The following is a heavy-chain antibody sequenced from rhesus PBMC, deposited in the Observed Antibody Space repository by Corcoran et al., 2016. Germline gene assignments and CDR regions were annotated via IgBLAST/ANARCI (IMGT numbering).Heavy chain of an antibody. CDR2: IYGSGGST. V-gene: IGHV4-93*02. J-gene: IGHJ4*01. D-gene: IGHD1-1*01. Sequence: QVQLQESGPGPVKPSETLSLTCAVSGGSFSSYWWGWIRQPPGKGLEWIGGIYGSGGSTEYNPSLKSRVTISIDTSKNQFSLKLSSVTAADTAVYYCASSYRLNFDYWGQGVLVTVSS. CDR1: GGSFSSYW. CDR3: ASSYRLNFDY.